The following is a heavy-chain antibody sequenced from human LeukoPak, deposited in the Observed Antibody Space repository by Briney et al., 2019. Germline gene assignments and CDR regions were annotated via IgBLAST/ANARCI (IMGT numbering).Heavy chain of an antibody. J-gene: IGHJ2*01. V-gene: IGHV1-69*04. Sequence: ASVKVSCKASGGTFSSYAISWVRQAPGQGLEWMGRIIPILGIANYAQKFQGRVTITADKSTSTAYMELSSLRSGDTAVYYCARAGTDGGRRYFDLWGRGTLVTVSS. CDR1: GGTFSSYA. D-gene: IGHD2-8*01. CDR2: IIPILGIA. CDR3: ARAGTDGGRRYFDL.